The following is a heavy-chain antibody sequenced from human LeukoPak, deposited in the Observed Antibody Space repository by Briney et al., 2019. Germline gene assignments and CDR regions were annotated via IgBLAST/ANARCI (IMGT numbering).Heavy chain of an antibody. J-gene: IGHJ4*02. D-gene: IGHD3-9*01. CDR3: TRGPGRYFDWLSRIYFDY. CDR1: GFTFSSYA. Sequence: GGSLRLSCAASGFTFSSYAMSWFRQAPGKGLEWVGFIRSKAYGGTTEYAASVKGRFTISRDDSKSIAYLQMNSLKTEDTAVYYCTRGPGRYFDWLSRIYFDYWGQGTLVTVSS. CDR2: IRSKAYGGTT. V-gene: IGHV3-49*03.